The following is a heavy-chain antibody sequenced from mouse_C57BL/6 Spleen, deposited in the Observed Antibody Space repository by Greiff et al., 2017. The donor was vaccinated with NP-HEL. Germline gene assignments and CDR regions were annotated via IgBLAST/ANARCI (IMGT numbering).Heavy chain of an antibody. CDR1: GYTFTDYE. CDR2: IDPETGGT. J-gene: IGHJ2*01. D-gene: IGHD4-1*01. Sequence: VHLVESGAELVRPGASVTLSCKASGYTFTDYEMHWVKQTPVHGLEWIGAIDPETGGTAYNQKFKGKAILTADKSSSTAYMELRSLTSEDSAVYYCTRERGSGDFDYWGQGTTLTVSS. V-gene: IGHV1-15*01. CDR3: TRERGSGDFDY.